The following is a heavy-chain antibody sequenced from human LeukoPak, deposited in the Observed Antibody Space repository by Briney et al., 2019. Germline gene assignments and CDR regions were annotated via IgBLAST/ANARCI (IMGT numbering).Heavy chain of an antibody. CDR3: AKDSEWLLSSRFDY. V-gene: IGHV3-9*01. D-gene: IGHD3-3*01. CDR1: GFTFDDYA. Sequence: GGSLRLSCAASGFTFDDYAMHWVRQAPGKGLEWVSGISWNSGSIGYADSVKGRFTISRDNAKNSLYLQMNSLRAEDTALYYCAKDSEWLLSSRFDYWGQGTLVTVSS. J-gene: IGHJ4*02. CDR2: ISWNSGSI.